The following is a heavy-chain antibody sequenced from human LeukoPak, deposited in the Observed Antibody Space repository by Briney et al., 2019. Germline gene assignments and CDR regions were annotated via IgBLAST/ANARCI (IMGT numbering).Heavy chain of an antibody. CDR1: GYTFTGYY. V-gene: IGHV1-2*06. CDR2: INPNSGGT. CDR3: ARARIAAAGVTDNY. D-gene: IGHD6-13*01. J-gene: IGHJ4*02. Sequence: RASVKVSRKASGYTFTGYYMHCVRQAPGQGLEWLGRINPNSGGTNYAQKLQGRVTMTRDTSISTAYVELSRLRSDDTAVYCCARARIAAAGVTDNYWGQGTLVTVSS.